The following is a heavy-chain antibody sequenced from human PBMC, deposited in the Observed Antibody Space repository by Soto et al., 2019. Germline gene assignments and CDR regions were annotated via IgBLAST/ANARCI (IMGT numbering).Heavy chain of an antibody. CDR2: IYYSGST. D-gene: IGHD3-10*01. CDR3: ARDIGPDYYGSGSYYNSFDY. Sequence: SETLSLTCTVSGGSISSSSYYWGWIRQPPGKGLEWIGSIYYSGSTYYNPSLKSRVTISVDTSKNQFSLKLSSVTAADTAVYYCARDIGPDYYGSGSYYNSFDYWGQGTLVTVSS. V-gene: IGHV4-39*02. J-gene: IGHJ4*02. CDR1: GGSISSSSYY.